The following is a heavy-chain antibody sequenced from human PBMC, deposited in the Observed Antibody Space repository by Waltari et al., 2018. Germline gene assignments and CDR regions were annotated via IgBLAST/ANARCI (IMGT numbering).Heavy chain of an antibody. D-gene: IGHD3-16*01. J-gene: IGHJ3*02. Sequence: EVQLVESGGGLVTPGGSLTLSCVASGFNFGYYNMDWVRQAPGKGLEWVSAISSSSDGYRYYADSVKGRFTISRDNAKNSVFLQMNSLTADDTAIYFCARDRYAQGITAVDAFDIWGQGATVTVSS. CDR1: GFNFGYYN. V-gene: IGHV3-21*02. CDR3: ARDRYAQGITAVDAFDI. CDR2: ISSSSDGYR.